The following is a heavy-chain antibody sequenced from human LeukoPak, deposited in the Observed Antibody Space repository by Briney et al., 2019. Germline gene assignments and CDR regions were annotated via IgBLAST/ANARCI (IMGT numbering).Heavy chain of an antibody. V-gene: IGHV1-18*01. CDR1: GYTFTSYG. Sequence: ASVKVSCKASGYTFTSYGISWVRQAPGQGLEWMGWISAYNGNKNYAQKLQGRVTMTTDTSTSTAYMELRSLRSDDTAVYYCARDRYYYDSSGYYHLDYWGQGTLVTVSS. CDR2: ISAYNGNK. CDR3: ARDRYYYDSSGYYHLDY. J-gene: IGHJ4*02. D-gene: IGHD3-22*01.